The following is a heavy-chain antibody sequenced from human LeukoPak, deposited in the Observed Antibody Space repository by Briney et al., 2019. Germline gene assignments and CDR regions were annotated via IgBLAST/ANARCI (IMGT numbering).Heavy chain of an antibody. V-gene: IGHV3-73*01. D-gene: IGHD2-15*01. CDR3: TRHVDLVVVAATLLFEF. CDR1: GFTFSGSA. J-gene: IGHJ4*02. CDR2: IRSKTNSYAT. Sequence: GGSLRLSCAASGFTFSGSAMHWVRQASGKGLEWVGRIRSKTNSYATAYVASVKGRFTISRDDSENTAYLQMNSLKTEDTAMYYCTRHVDLVVVAATLLFEFWGQGILVTLSS.